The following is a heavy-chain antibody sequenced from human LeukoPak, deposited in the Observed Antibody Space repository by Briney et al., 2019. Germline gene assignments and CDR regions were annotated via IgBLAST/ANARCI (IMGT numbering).Heavy chain of an antibody. CDR3: ARDGSGSYYVPRAIDY. CDR1: GFTFSDYY. Sequence: GGSLRLSCAASGFTFSDYYINWIRQAPGKGLEWVSYISSSGSTIYYADSVKGRFTISRDNAKNSLYLQMNSLRAEDTAVYYCARDGSGSYYVPRAIDYWGQGTLVTVSS. V-gene: IGHV3-11*01. J-gene: IGHJ4*02. CDR2: ISSSGSTI. D-gene: IGHD3-10*01.